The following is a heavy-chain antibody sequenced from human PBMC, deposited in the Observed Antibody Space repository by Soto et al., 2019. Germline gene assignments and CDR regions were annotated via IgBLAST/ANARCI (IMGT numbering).Heavy chain of an antibody. D-gene: IGHD3-16*01. CDR1: GFTFDDYA. V-gene: IGHV3-9*01. Sequence: GGSLRLSCAASGFTFDDYAMHWVRQAPGKGLEWVSGISWNSGSIGYADSVKGRFTISRDNAKNSLYLQMNSLRAEDTALYYCAKDMGGQLKGVDVWGQGTTVTVSS. CDR3: AKDMGGQLKGVDV. J-gene: IGHJ6*02. CDR2: ISWNSGSI.